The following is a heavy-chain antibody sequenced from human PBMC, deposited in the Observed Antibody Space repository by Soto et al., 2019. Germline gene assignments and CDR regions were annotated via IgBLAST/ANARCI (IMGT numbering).Heavy chain of an antibody. CDR3: AHSLIGYYYDSSGSNWFDP. Sequence: QITLKESGPTLVKPTQTLTLTCTFSGFSLSTSGVGVGWIRQPPGKALEWLALIYWDDDKRYSPSLKSRLTIPKDTSXTXVXXTMTNMDPVDTATYYCAHSLIGYYYDSSGSNWFDPWGQGTLVTVSS. D-gene: IGHD3-22*01. V-gene: IGHV2-5*02. CDR1: GFSLSTSGVG. CDR2: IYWDDDK. J-gene: IGHJ5*02.